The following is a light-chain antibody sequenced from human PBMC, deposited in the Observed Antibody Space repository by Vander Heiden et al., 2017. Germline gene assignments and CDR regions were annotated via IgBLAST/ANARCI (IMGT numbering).Light chain of an antibody. J-gene: IGKJ2*01. Sequence: DIQMTQSPSSLSASVGDRVTITCRASRSISSYLKWYHQKPGKAPKLLIYAASSLQSGVPSRFSGSGSGTDFTLTISSLQPEDFATYYCQQSHSTPPTFGQGTKLEIK. CDR2: AAS. CDR1: RSISSY. CDR3: QQSHSTPPT. V-gene: IGKV1-39*01.